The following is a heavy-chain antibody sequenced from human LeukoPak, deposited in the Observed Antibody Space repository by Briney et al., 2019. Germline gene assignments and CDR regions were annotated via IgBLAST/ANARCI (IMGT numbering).Heavy chain of an antibody. D-gene: IGHD3-16*01. CDR3: ARENRALGDF. J-gene: IGHJ4*02. CDR2: ISSASSII. Sequence: GGSLRLSCAASGFSFNIYTMNWVRQAPGKGLEWVSYISSASSIIYYADSVKGRFTISRDNAKNSLYLQMNSLRDEDTAIYYCARENRALGDFWGQGILVTVSS. CDR1: GFSFNIYT. V-gene: IGHV3-48*02.